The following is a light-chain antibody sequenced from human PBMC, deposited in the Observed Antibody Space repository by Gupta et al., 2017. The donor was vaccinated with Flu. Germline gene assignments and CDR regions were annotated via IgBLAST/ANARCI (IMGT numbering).Light chain of an antibody. Sequence: PSSVSASVGDRVTIACRASQGIGSWLAWYQQKPGKAPKRLIGAASSLQSGVPSRFSGSGSGTEFTRTISSMKTEDFATSFCQQGSKVPPTFGPGTRLEMK. CDR2: AAS. J-gene: IGKJ5*01. CDR3: QQGSKVPPT. CDR1: QGIGSW. V-gene: IGKV1-12*01.